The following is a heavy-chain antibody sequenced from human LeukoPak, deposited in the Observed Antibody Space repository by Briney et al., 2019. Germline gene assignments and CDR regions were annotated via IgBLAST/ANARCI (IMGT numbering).Heavy chain of an antibody. CDR1: GFTFSSYG. D-gene: IGHD1-26*01. J-gene: IGHJ4*02. V-gene: IGHV3-30*02. Sequence: GGSLRLACAASGFTFSSYGMHWVRQAPGKGLEWVAFIRYDGSNKYYADSVKGRFTIPRDNSKNTLYLQMNSLRAEDTAVYYCAKGDQWELPFDYWGQGTLVTVSS. CDR3: AKGDQWELPFDY. CDR2: IRYDGSNK.